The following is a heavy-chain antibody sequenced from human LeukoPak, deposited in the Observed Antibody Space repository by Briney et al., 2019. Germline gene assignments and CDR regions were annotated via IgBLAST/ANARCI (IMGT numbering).Heavy chain of an antibody. CDR3: TRQGTKWLRSGYYFDY. V-gene: IGHV3-73*01. Sequence: GGSLRLSCAASGFTFSGSAMHWVRQASGKGLEWVGRIRSKANSYATAYAASVKGRFTISRDDSKNTAYLQMNSLKTEDTAVYYCTRQGTKWLRSGYYFDYWGQGTLVTVSS. CDR1: GFTFSGSA. J-gene: IGHJ4*02. CDR2: IRSKANSYAT. D-gene: IGHD5-12*01.